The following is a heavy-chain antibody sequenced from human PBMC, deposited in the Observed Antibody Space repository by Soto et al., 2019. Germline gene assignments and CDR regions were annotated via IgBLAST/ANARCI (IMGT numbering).Heavy chain of an antibody. V-gene: IGHV4-38-2*01. CDR1: NFSISSGYY. CDR3: VKSGDYGLDAFDL. D-gene: IGHD4-17*01. J-gene: IGHJ3*01. CDR2: IYQRGST. Sequence: SETLSLTCAVANFSISSGYYWGWSRQPPGKGLEYIASIYQRGSTFYNPSLKSRITMSMDASKNHSSLNLRSVTAADTAVYYCVKSGDYGLDAFDLWGQGTMVT.